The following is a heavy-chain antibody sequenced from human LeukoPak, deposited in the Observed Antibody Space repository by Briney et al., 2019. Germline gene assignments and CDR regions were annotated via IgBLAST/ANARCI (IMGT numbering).Heavy chain of an antibody. CDR2: SGGRVVST. CDR3: AKDLDCSSTSCYADY. D-gene: IGHD2-2*01. Sequence: GGSLRPSSAALGFTSRTYAIGWVRKALDKGLRWVSASGGRVVSTYYHDTVKGRFTISRDNSKNTLYLQMNSLRAEDTAVYYCAKDLDCSSTSCYADYWGQGTLVTVTS. J-gene: IGHJ4*02. V-gene: IGHV3-23*01. CDR1: GFTSRTYA.